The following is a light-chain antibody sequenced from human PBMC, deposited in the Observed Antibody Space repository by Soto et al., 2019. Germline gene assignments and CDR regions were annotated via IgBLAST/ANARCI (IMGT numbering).Light chain of an antibody. Sequence: EIVLTQSPGTLSLSPGEEATPSSRPSKIFATGYLPCSQRKPGQAPRPLIYVASSRATGIPDRFSGSGSGTDFTLTISRLEPEDFAVYYCQQYGSSPGYTFGQGTKLEIK. J-gene: IGKJ2*01. CDR3: QQYGSSPGYT. CDR2: VAS. CDR1: KIFATGY. V-gene: IGKV3-20*01.